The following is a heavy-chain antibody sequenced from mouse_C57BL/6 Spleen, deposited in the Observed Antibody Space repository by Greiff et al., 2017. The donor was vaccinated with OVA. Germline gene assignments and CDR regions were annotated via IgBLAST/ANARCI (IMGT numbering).Heavy chain of an antibody. V-gene: IGHV5-9-1*02. Sequence: EVKVVESGEGLVKPGGSLKLSCAASGFTFSSYAMSWVRQTPEKRLEWVAYISSGGDYIYYADTVKGRFTISRDNARNTLYLQMSSLKSEDTAMYYCTREGYGSSYGGDYWGQGTTLTVSS. CDR1: GFTFSSYA. CDR3: TREGYGSSYGGDY. J-gene: IGHJ2*01. CDR2: ISSGGDYI. D-gene: IGHD1-1*01.